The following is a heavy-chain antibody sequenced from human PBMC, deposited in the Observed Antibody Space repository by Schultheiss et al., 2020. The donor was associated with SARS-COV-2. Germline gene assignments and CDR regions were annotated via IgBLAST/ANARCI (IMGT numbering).Heavy chain of an antibody. D-gene: IGHD4-17*01. CDR2: ISSSSSYI. CDR1: GFTFSSSV. CDR3: ARDLSTVTFAFDY. Sequence: GESLKISCAASGFTFSSSVMIWVRQAPGKGLEWVSSISSSSSYIYYADSVKGRFTISRDNSKNTLYLQMNSLRDEDTAVYYCARDLSTVTFAFDYWGQGTLVTVSS. V-gene: IGHV3-21*01. J-gene: IGHJ4*02.